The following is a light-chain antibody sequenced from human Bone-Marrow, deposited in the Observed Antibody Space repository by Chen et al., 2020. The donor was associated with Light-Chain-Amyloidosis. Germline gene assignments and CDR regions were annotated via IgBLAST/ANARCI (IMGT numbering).Light chain of an antibody. CDR1: DLPTKY. Sequence: SYELTQPPSVSLSPGQTARITCSGDDLPTKYAYWYQQKPGQAPVLVIHRDTERPSGISERFSGSSSGTTATFTISGVQAEDEADYHCQSADSSGTYEVIFGGGTKLTVL. V-gene: IGLV3-25*03. CDR2: RDT. CDR3: QSADSSGTYEVI. J-gene: IGLJ2*01.